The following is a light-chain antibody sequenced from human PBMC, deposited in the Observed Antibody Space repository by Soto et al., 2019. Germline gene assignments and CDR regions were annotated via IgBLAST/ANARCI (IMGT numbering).Light chain of an antibody. Sequence: DIQMTQSPSTLSASVGDRVTITCRASQSISSWLAWYQQKPGKAPKLLIYDASSLESGVPSRFSGSGSGTEFPLTLSSLQPDDFATYYCQQYNSYSETFGQGTKVEIK. CDR2: DAS. V-gene: IGKV1-5*01. CDR1: QSISSW. CDR3: QQYNSYSET. J-gene: IGKJ1*01.